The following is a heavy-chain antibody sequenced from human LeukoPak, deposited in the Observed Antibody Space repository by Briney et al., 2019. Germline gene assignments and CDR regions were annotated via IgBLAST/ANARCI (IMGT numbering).Heavy chain of an antibody. CDR1: GFTFSSYG. Sequence: GRSLRLSCAASGFTFSSYGMNWVRQAPGKGLEWVANIKQDGSEKYYVDSVKGRFTISRDNAKNSLSLQMNSLRAEDTAVYYCARRTAGNCYSCFDYWGQGTLVTVSS. CDR2: IKQDGSEK. V-gene: IGHV3-7*01. J-gene: IGHJ4*02. CDR3: ARRTAGNCYSCFDY. D-gene: IGHD2-15*01.